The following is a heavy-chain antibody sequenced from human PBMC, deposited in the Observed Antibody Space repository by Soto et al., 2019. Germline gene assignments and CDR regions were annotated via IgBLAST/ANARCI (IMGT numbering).Heavy chain of an antibody. CDR2: ISVSGGGT. V-gene: IGHV3-23*01. CDR3: AKGGRQWLVTSDFNY. CDR1: GFTFSNHA. Sequence: GGSLSLSCAASGFTFSNHAMSWVRQAPGKGLEWVSGISVSGGGTYYADSVKGRFTISRDSSKNTVSLEMTSLRAEDTAVYYCAKGGRQWLVTSDFNYWGQGALVTVSS. J-gene: IGHJ4*02. D-gene: IGHD6-19*01.